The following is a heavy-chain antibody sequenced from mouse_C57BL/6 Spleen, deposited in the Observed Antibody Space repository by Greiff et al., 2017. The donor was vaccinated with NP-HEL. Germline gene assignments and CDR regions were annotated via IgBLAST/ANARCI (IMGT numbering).Heavy chain of an antibody. D-gene: IGHD1-1*01. J-gene: IGHJ2*01. V-gene: IGHV1-72*01. Sequence: QVQLQQSGAELVKPGASVKLSCKASGYTFTSDWMHWVKQRPGRGREWMGRIDPNSGGTKYNEKFKSKATLTVDKPSSTAYMQLSSLTSEDSAVYYCARAYYGSSYAPDYWGQGTTLTVSS. CDR3: ARAYYGSSYAPDY. CDR1: GYTFTSDW. CDR2: IDPNSGGT.